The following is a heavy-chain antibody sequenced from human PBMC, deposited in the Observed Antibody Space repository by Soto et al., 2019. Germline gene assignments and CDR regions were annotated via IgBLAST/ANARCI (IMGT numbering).Heavy chain of an antibody. CDR2: IFSNDEK. Sequence: QVTLKESGPVLVKPTETLTLTCTVSGFSLSNTRMGVYWIRQPPGKALEWLAHIFSNDEKSYSTSLKSRLTTXKXTPXTQVVVTMTNMDPVDTATYYCARHRGVSGYNWFDPWGQGTLVTVSS. J-gene: IGHJ5*02. V-gene: IGHV2-26*01. CDR1: GFSLSNTRMG. CDR3: ARHRGVSGYNWFDP. D-gene: IGHD2-8*01.